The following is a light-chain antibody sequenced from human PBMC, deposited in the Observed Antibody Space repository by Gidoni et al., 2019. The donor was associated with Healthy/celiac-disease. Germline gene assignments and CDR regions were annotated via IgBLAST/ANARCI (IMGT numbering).Light chain of an antibody. V-gene: IGKV3-15*01. Sequence: ELVMTQSPATLSVSPGERATLSCRASQSVSSNLAWYQQKPGQAPRLLIYGASTRATGIPAMFSGIGSGTEFTLTISSLQSEDFAVYYCQQYNNWPPWTFGQGTKVEIK. CDR3: QQYNNWPPWT. CDR2: GAS. J-gene: IGKJ1*01. CDR1: QSVSSN.